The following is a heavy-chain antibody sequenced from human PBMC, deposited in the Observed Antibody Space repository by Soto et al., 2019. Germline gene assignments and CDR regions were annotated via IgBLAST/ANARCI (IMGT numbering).Heavy chain of an antibody. V-gene: IGHV1-18*01. Sequence: GASAKLACKASGYTFTSYAMGWLRQAQEQRLEWMGWISAYNGNTNYAQKLQGRVTMTTDKSTSTAYMELRRLRSDDTAVYYCSSDVAGSNYASYYYYGMDVWGQGTTVPVSS. CDR3: SSDVAGSNYASYYYYGMDV. J-gene: IGHJ6*02. CDR2: ISAYNGNT. CDR1: GYTFTSYA. D-gene: IGHD4-4*01.